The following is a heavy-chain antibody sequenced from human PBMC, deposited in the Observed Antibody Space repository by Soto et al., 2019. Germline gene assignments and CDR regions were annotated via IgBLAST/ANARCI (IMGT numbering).Heavy chain of an antibody. V-gene: IGHV3-30*18. J-gene: IGHJ6*02. CDR2: ISYDGSKQ. CDR3: AKEERYSSSWTYYYYGMDV. CDR1: GFTFSSYG. D-gene: IGHD6-13*01. Sequence: GSLRLSCAASGFTFSSYGMHWVRQAPGKGLEWVAVISYDGSKQYYADSVKGRFTISRDNSKNTLYLQMNSLRAEDTAVYYCAKEERYSSSWTYYYYGMDVWGQGTTVTVSS.